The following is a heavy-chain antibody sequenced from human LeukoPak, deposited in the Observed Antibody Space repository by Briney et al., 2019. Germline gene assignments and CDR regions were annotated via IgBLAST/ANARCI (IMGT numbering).Heavy chain of an antibody. V-gene: IGHV6-1*01. CDR1: GDSVSSARAS. CDR3: ARALHGGHLSRIDY. J-gene: IGHJ4*02. D-gene: IGHD2-15*01. Sequence: SQTLSLTCALSGDSVSSARASWNSIRQSPSRGLEWLGRTYYRSKWYNDYADFVSGRITVNADTSKSQFSLQLNYVTPGDTAVDNWARALHGGHLSRIDYWGQGTLVTVSS. CDR2: TYYRSKWYN.